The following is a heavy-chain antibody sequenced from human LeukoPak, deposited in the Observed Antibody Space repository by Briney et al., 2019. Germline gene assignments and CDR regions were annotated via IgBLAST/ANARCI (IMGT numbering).Heavy chain of an antibody. CDR2: IYYSGST. CDR1: GGSISSYY. CDR3: ARLAIPLLWFGEFRGFDP. D-gene: IGHD3-10*01. J-gene: IGHJ5*02. Sequence: PSDTLSLTCTVSGGSISSYYWSWIRQPPGKGLEWIGYIYYSGSTNYNPSLKSRVTISVDTSKNQFSLKLSSVTAADTAVYYCARLAIPLLWFGEFRGFDPWGQGTLVTVSS. V-gene: IGHV4-59*08.